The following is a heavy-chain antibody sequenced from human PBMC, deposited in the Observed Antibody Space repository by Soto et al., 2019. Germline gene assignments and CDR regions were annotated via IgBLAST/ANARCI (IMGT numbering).Heavy chain of an antibody. CDR2: IYSGGST. J-gene: IGHJ6*02. CDR3: ARGPNYYYYGMDV. Sequence: GGSLRLSCAACGFTFSSYAMSWVRQAPGKGLEWVSVIYSGGSTYYADSVKGRFTISRDNSKNTLYLQMNSLRAEDTAVYYCARGPNYYYYGMDVWGQGTTVTVYS. V-gene: IGHV3-53*01. CDR1: GFTFSSYA.